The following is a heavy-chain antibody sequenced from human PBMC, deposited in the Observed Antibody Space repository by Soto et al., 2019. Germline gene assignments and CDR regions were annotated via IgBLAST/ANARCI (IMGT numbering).Heavy chain of an antibody. CDR3: ASGYSYGCFDY. Sequence: GASVKVSCTASGGTFSSYAISSVRQAPGQGLEWMGGIIPIFGTANYAQKFKGRVTITADESTSTAYMELSSLRSEDKAVYYCASGYSYGCFDYWGQGTLVTVSS. CDR2: IIPIFGTA. CDR1: GGTFSSYA. J-gene: IGHJ4*02. V-gene: IGHV1-69*13. D-gene: IGHD5-18*01.